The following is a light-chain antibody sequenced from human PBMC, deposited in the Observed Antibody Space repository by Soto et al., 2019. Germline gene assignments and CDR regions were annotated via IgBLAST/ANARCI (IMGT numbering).Light chain of an antibody. J-gene: IGLJ1*01. V-gene: IGLV3-21*04. CDR2: YDS. CDR1: NIGSKS. Sequence: SYELTQPPSVSVAPGKTARITCGGNNIGSKSVHWYQQKPGQAPVLVIYYDSDRPSGIPERFSGSNSGNTATLTISRVEAWDEADYYCQVWDSSSDHYVFGTGTTVTVL. CDR3: QVWDSSSDHYV.